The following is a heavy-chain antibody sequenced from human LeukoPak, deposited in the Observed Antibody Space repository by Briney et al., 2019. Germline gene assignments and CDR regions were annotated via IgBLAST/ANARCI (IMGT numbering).Heavy chain of an antibody. V-gene: IGHV4-30-2*01. CDR1: GGSISSGGYS. D-gene: IGHD5-18*01. CDR2: IYHSGST. J-gene: IGHJ2*01. Sequence: PSETLSLTCAVSGGSISSGGYSWSWIRQPPGRGLEWIGYIYHSGSTYYNPSLKSRVTISLDRSKNQFSLKLSSVTAADTAVYYCARDGTAIDWYFDLWGRGTLVTVSS. CDR3: ARDGTAIDWYFDL.